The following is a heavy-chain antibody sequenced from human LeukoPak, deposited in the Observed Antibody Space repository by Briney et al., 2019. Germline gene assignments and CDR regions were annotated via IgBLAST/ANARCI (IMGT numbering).Heavy chain of an antibody. Sequence: PGGSLRLSCAASGFTFSSYGMSWVRQAPGKGLEWVSAISGSGGSTYYADSVKGRFTISRDNSKNTLYLQMNSLRAEDTAVYYCARARVGSYGSGSYYKHYYYYYYMDVWGKGTTVTISS. V-gene: IGHV3-23*01. J-gene: IGHJ6*03. CDR2: ISGSGGST. CDR1: GFTFSSYG. D-gene: IGHD3-10*01. CDR3: ARARVGSYGSGSYYKHYYYYYYMDV.